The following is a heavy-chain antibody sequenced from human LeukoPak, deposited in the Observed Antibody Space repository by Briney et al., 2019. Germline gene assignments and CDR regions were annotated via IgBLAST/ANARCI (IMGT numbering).Heavy chain of an antibody. J-gene: IGHJ4*02. V-gene: IGHV3-21*01. CDR1: GFTFSSYS. D-gene: IGHD6-13*01. CDR2: ISSSSSYI. CDR3: ARDLASSSWYRFDY. Sequence: GGSLRLSCAASGFTFSSYSMNWVRQAPGKGLEWVSSISSSSSYIYYADSVKGRFTISRDNAKNSLYLQMNSLRAEDTAVYYCARDLASSSWYRFDYWGQGTLVTVSS.